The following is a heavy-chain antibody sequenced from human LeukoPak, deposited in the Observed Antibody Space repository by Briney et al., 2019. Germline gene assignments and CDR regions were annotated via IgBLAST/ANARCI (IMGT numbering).Heavy chain of an antibody. J-gene: IGHJ4*02. V-gene: IGHV3-20*04. Sequence: PGGAPRLSCTASGFTFDHYGMTWFRQAPGKGLGWVSGINCNGEGTGDANSGSGRFTISRSNAKNSLYLQINSLTVEDTSFYYCARWELPGRALERLSWLAYWGQGTLVTVSA. D-gene: IGHD3-3*01. CDR3: ARWELPGRALERLSWLAY. CDR2: INCNGEGT. CDR1: GFTFDHYG.